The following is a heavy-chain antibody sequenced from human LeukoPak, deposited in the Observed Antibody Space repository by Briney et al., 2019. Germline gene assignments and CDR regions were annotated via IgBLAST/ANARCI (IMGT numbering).Heavy chain of an antibody. CDR1: GGTFSSYA. J-gene: IGHJ4*02. Sequence: ASVKVSCKASGGTFSSYAISWVRQAPGQGLEWMGRIIPILGIANYAQKFQGRVTITADKSTSTAYMELSSLRSEDTAVYYCASNPEDYYDSSGYVYYFDYWGQGTLVAVSS. CDR2: IIPILGIA. V-gene: IGHV1-69*04. CDR3: ASNPEDYYDSSGYVYYFDY. D-gene: IGHD3-22*01.